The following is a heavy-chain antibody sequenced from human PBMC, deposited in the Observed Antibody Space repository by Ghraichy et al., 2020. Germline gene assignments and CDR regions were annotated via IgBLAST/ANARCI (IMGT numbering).Heavy chain of an antibody. Sequence: AGSLSLTCTVSGGSISSSSYYWGWIRQPPGKGLEWIGSIYYSGSTYYNPSLKSRVTISVDTSKNQFSLKLSSVTAADTAVYYCARHYVVVVPAAERGRDYFDYWAREPWSPSPQ. CDR3: ARHYVVVVPAAERGRDYFDY. CDR1: GGSISSSSYY. V-gene: IGHV4-39*01. D-gene: IGHD2-2*01. CDR2: IYYSGST. J-gene: IGHJ4*02.